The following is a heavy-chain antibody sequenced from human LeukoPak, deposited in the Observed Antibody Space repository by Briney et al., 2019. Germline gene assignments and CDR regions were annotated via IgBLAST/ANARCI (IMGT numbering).Heavy chain of an antibody. Sequence: SDTLSLTSTVSGGTFGGYYGDWIRQPARTGLECSQRIYTTGSTYYNPSPKSRVTMSVDTSKNQFSLKLRSLTAADTAVYSCARGRDGFMSDFDSWGQGTLVTVS. D-gene: IGHD3-10*02. CDR3: ARGRDGFMSDFDS. CDR2: IYTTGST. CDR1: GGTFGGYY. V-gene: IGHV4-4*07. J-gene: IGHJ4*02.